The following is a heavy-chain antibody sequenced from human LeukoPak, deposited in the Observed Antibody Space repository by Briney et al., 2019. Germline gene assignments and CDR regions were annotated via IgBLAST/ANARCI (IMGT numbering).Heavy chain of an antibody. D-gene: IGHD2-15*01. J-gene: IGHJ5*02. Sequence: SQTLSLTCTVSGGSISSGAYYWSWIRQHPGKGLMWIGYIYYSGSTYYNPSLKSRVTISVDTYKNEFSLKMSSVTAADTAVYYCERLNCSGGSCYSVDHWGQGTLGTVSS. V-gene: IGHV4-31*03. CDR3: ERLNCSGGSCYSVDH. CDR1: GGSISSGAYY. CDR2: IYYSGST.